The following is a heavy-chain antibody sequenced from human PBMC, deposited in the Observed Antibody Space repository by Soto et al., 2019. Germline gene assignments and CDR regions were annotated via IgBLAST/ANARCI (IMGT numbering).Heavy chain of an antibody. D-gene: IGHD3-3*01. CDR2: INSDGSST. V-gene: IGHV3-74*01. CDR1: GFTFSSYW. CDR3: ARAIRAYYYMDV. J-gene: IGHJ6*03. Sequence: GGSLRLSCAASGFTFSSYWMHWVRQAPGKGLVWVSRINSDGSSTSYADSVKGRFTISRDNAKNTLYLQMNSLRAEDTAVYYCARAIRAYYYMDVWGKGTTVTVSS.